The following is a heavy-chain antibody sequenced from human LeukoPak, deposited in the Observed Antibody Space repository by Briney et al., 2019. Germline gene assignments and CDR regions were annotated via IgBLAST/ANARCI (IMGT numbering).Heavy chain of an antibody. J-gene: IGHJ5*02. CDR3: ARRIRWGGSWFDP. CDR2: IYTSGST. V-gene: IGHV4-4*07. D-gene: IGHD4-23*01. Sequence: PSETLSLTCTVSGGPISSYYWSWIRQPAGKGLEWIGRIYTSGSTNYNPSLKSRVTISVDTSKNQFSLKLSSVTAADTAVYYCARRIRWGGSWFDPWGQGTLVTVSS. CDR1: GGPISSYY.